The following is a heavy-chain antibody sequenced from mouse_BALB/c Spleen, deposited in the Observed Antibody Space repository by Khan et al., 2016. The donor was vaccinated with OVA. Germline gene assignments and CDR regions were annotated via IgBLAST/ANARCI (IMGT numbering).Heavy chain of an antibody. J-gene: IGHJ3*01. CDR1: GYTFTNYG. D-gene: IGHD2-12*01. V-gene: IGHV9-3-1*01. CDR3: ARREYYSSFAY. CDR2: INTYTGEP. Sequence: QIQLVQSGPELKKPGETVKISCKASGYTFTNYGMDWVKQAPGKGLKWMGWINTYTGEPTYPDDFKGRFAFSLDSSASTAYLQFNNLKNEATAKDFCARREYYSSFAYWGQGTLVTVST.